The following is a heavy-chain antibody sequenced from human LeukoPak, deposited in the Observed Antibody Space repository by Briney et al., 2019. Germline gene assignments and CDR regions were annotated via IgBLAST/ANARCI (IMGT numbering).Heavy chain of an antibody. D-gene: IGHD4-17*01. CDR1: GFSFNDYG. Sequence: GRSLRLSCAASGFSFNDYGIHWVRQAPGKGLEWVAVISYDGSNRIYADSVKGRFTISRDNSKNTLYLQMNSLRSEDTAVYSRAKDYGDFLYYGMDVWGQGTTVTVSS. J-gene: IGHJ6*02. CDR2: ISYDGSNR. CDR3: AKDYGDFLYYGMDV. V-gene: IGHV3-30*18.